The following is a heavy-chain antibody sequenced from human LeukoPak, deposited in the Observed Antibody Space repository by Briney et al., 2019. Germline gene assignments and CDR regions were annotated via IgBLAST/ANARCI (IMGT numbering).Heavy chain of an antibody. D-gene: IGHD5-24*01. CDR3: ARDGILGMATIPADY. CDR2: INPNSGGT. CDR1: GYTFTGYY. V-gene: IGHV1-2*02. J-gene: IGHJ4*02. Sequence: ASVKVSCKASGYTFTGYYMHWVQQAPGQGLEWMGWINPNSGGTNYAQKFQGRVTMTRDTSISTAYMELSRLRSDDTAVYYCARDGILGMATIPADYWGQGTLVTVSS.